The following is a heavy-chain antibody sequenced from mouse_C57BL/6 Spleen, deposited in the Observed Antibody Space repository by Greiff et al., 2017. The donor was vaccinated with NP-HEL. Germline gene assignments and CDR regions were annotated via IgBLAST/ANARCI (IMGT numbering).Heavy chain of an antibody. CDR1: GYTFTSYG. CDR3: ARDYESLYAMDY. J-gene: IGHJ4*01. CDR2: IYPRSGNT. V-gene: IGHV1-81*01. Sequence: VKLVESGAELARPGASVKLSCKASGYTFTSYGISWVKQRTGQGLEWIGEIYPRSGNTYYNEKFKGKATLTADKSSSTAYMELRSLTSEDSAVYFCARDYESLYAMDYWGQGTSVTVSS. D-gene: IGHD2-4*01.